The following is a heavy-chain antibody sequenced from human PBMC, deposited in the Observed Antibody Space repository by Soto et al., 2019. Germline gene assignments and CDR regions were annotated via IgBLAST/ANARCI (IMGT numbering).Heavy chain of an antibody. CDR2: IKSKTDGGTT. J-gene: IGHJ6*03. D-gene: IGHD6-6*01. Sequence: EVQLVESGGGLVKPGGSLRLSCAASGFTCSNAWMSWVRQAPGKGLEWVGRIKSKTDGGTTDYAAPVTGRFTISRDDSKNTLYLQMNSLKTEDTAVYYCTTEISSFSLADYYYDYYMDVWGKGTTVTVSS. CDR3: TTEISSFSLADYYYDYYMDV. V-gene: IGHV3-15*01. CDR1: GFTCSNAW.